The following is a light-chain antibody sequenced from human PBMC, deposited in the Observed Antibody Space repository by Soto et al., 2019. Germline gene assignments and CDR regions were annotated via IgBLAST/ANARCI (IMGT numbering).Light chain of an antibody. CDR2: DAS. CDR1: QSFSSY. Sequence: EMVWTQSPATLSLSPGEIATLSCRASQSFSSYLAWYQQKPGQAPSLLIYDASKRATGIPARFSGRGAETDFTPTISSLEPEAFAVYYCQHRRNWPPVITFGQGTRMEIK. CDR3: QHRRNWPPVIT. V-gene: IGKV3-11*01. J-gene: IGKJ5*01.